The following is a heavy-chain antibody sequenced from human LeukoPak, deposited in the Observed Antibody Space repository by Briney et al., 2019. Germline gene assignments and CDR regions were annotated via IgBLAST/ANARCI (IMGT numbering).Heavy chain of an antibody. J-gene: IGHJ4*02. CDR1: GGSIRGYY. Sequence: PSETLSLTCTVSGGSIRGYYWSWIRQPPGKGPEWIGYIYHSGSTDYNPALKSRVTISVDTSKNQFSLKLSSVTAADTAVYYCARYTAMVPFDYWGQGTLVTVSS. V-gene: IGHV4-59*01. CDR3: ARYTAMVPFDY. CDR2: IYHSGST. D-gene: IGHD5-18*01.